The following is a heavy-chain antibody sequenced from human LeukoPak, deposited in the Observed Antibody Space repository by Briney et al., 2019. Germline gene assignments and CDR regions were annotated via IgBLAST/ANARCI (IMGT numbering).Heavy chain of an antibody. J-gene: IGHJ4*02. CDR2: ISKDGSDK. CDR1: GFTFSDYA. D-gene: IGHD1-7*01. V-gene: IGHV3-30-3*01. CDR3: ARDYWWNYDY. Sequence: GGSLRLPCAASGFTFSDYAMHWVRQAPGKGLEWVAVISKDGSDKYYPGSVRGRFTISRDNSKNTIYLQMDSLRAEDTAIYYCARDYWWNYDYWGQGTLVTVSS.